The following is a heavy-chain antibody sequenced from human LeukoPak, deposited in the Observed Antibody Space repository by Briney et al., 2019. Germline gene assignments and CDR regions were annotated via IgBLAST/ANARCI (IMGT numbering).Heavy chain of an antibody. Sequence: PGGSLRLSCTASGFTFSTYEMNWVRQAPGKGLEWVSYISSSGNTIYYADSVKGRFTIPRDNAKNSLYLQMNSLRAEDTAVYYCARDFDPWGQGTLVTVSS. V-gene: IGHV3-48*03. J-gene: IGHJ5*02. CDR3: ARDFDP. CDR1: GFTFSTYE. CDR2: ISSSGNTI.